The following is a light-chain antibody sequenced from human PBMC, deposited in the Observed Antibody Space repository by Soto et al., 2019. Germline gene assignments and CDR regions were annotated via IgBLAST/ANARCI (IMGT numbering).Light chain of an antibody. V-gene: IGLV7-43*01. Sequence: QAVVTQEPSLTVSPGGTVTLTCASSSGAVTSGYYPSWFQQKPGQPPRAVIYNTSDKYSWTPARFSGSLLGGKAALTLSGVQREGEGEYYGLVFYAGSVIFGGGTKLTVL. CDR1: SGAVTSGYY. CDR3: LVFYAGSVI. J-gene: IGLJ2*01. CDR2: NTS.